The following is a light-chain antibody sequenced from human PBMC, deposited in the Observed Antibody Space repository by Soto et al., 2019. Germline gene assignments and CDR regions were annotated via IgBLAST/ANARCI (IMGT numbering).Light chain of an antibody. Sequence: QSALTQPPSASGSPGQSVTISCTGTSSDVGGYNYVSWYQQHPGKAPKLMIYEVSKRPSGVPDRFSGSNSGNTASLTVSGHQAEDEADYYCSSYAGSNNLGFGGGTKLTVL. CDR2: EVS. CDR3: SSYAGSNNLG. J-gene: IGLJ2*01. V-gene: IGLV2-8*01. CDR1: SSDVGGYNY.